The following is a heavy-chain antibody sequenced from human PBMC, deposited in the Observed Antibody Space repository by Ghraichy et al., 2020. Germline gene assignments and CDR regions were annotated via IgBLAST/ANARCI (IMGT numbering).Heavy chain of an antibody. V-gene: IGHV5-51*01. CDR2: IYPGDSDT. Sequence: GESLNISCKGSGYSFTSYWIGWVRQMPGKGLEWMGIIYPGDSDTRYSPSFQGQVTISADKSISTAYLQWSSLKASDTAMYYCARRAIKDIVVVPAAIPSEYGFDLWRQATLVTVCS. J-gene: IGHJ5*02. CDR1: GYSFTSYW. D-gene: IGHD2-2*02. CDR3: ARRAIKDIVVVPAAIPSEYGFDL.